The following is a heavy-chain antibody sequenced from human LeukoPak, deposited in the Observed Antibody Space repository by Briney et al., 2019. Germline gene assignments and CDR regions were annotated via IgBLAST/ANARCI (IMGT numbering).Heavy chain of an antibody. V-gene: IGHV4-4*07. Sequence: PSETLSLTCTVSGGSLSSYYWSWIRQPAGKGLEWIGRIYTSGSTNYNPSLKSRVTMSVDTSKNQFPLKVSSVTAADTAVYYCARDLMAMTDVWGKGTTVTVSS. D-gene: IGHD5-24*01. CDR2: IYTSGST. CDR1: GGSLSSYY. J-gene: IGHJ6*04. CDR3: ARDLMAMTDV.